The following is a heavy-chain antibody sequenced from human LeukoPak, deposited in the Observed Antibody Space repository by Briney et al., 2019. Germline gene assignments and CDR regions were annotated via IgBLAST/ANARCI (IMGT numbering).Heavy chain of an antibody. CDR1: GYRFTDYW. D-gene: IGHD6-19*01. CDR2: IYPGDSDT. Sequence: GESLKISCQGSGYRFTDYWIGWVRQMPGRGLEWMAIIYPGDSDTRYSPSFQGRVTISADKSISTAYLQWSSLKASDTAVYYCAAGWYGGPYGYWGQGILVTVSS. J-gene: IGHJ4*02. V-gene: IGHV5-51*01. CDR3: AAGWYGGPYGY.